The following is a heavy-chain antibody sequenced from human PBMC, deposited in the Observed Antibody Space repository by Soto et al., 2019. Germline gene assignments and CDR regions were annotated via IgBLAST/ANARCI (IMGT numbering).Heavy chain of an antibody. V-gene: IGHV1-2*02. Sequence: QVQLVQSGAEVKKPGASVKVSCRASGYTFTGYYLHWVRQAPGQGFEWMGWINPHSDATKHAQKFQGRVTMTRDTSISTAYMELSRLRTDDTAVYYCARARDLVSDLWGQGALVTVSS. CDR1: GYTFTGYY. CDR2: INPHSDAT. J-gene: IGHJ5*02. CDR3: ARARDLVSDL.